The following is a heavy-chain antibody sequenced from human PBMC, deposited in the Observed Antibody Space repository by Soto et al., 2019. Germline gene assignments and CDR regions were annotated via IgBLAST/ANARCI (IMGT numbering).Heavy chain of an antibody. CDR2: IWYDGSNK. J-gene: IGHJ4*01. CDR3: ARDPNPNWGYQPNFLDY. Sequence: PGGSLRLSCAASGFTFSSYGMHWVRQAPGKGLEWVAVIWYDGSNKYYAGSVKGRFTISRDNSKNTLYLQIDGLRAEDTAVYYCARDPNPNWGYQPNFLDYWGHGTLVTASS. V-gene: IGHV3-33*01. D-gene: IGHD7-27*01. CDR1: GFTFSSYG.